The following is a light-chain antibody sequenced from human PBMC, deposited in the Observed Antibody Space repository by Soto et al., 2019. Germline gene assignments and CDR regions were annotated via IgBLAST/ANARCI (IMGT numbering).Light chain of an antibody. CDR3: SSYAGSNYV. CDR2: EVS. CDR1: SSDVGGYNY. V-gene: IGLV2-8*01. Sequence: QSVLTQPPSASGSPGQSVTTSCTGTSSDVGGYNYVSWYQQHPGKAPKLMIYEVSKRPSGVPDRFSGSKSGNTASLTVSGLQAEDEADYYCSSYAGSNYVFGTG. J-gene: IGLJ1*01.